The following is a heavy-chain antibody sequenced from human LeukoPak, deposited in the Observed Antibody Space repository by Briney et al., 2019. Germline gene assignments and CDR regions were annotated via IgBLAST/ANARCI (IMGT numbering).Heavy chain of an antibody. Sequence: GGSLRLSCAASGFTVDDYAMHWVRQAPGKGLEWVSGISWNSGSIGYADSAKGRFTISRDNAKNSLYLQMNSLRAEDTAVYYCARDRYSSSPCDYWGQGTLVTVSS. V-gene: IGHV3-9*01. J-gene: IGHJ4*02. CDR3: ARDRYSSSPCDY. CDR1: GFTVDDYA. D-gene: IGHD6-6*01. CDR2: ISWNSGSI.